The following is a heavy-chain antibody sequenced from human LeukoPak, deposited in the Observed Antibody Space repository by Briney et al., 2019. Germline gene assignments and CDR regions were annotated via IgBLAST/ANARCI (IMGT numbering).Heavy chain of an antibody. Sequence: PGRSLRLSCAASGFTFSSHGIHWVRQAPGKGLEWVSAISNAGSDKYYADSVKGRFTISRDNSKNTLNLQMDSLRAEDTAVYYCAKSSSGGWYLLGDAFDIWGQGTMVTVSS. V-gene: IGHV3-30*18. CDR3: AKSSSGGWYLLGDAFDI. D-gene: IGHD6-19*01. J-gene: IGHJ3*02. CDR1: GFTFSSHG. CDR2: ISNAGSDK.